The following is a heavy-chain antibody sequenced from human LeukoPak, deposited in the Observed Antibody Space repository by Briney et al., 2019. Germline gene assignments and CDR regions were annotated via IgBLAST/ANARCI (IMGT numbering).Heavy chain of an antibody. CDR1: GYSISSGYY. J-gene: IGHJ5*02. CDR2: IYHSGST. CDR3: AREGLRLGELSLYLPDWFDP. V-gene: IGHV4-38-2*02. Sequence: SETLSLTCTVSGYSISSGYYWGWIRQPPGKGLEWIGSIYHSGSTYYNPSLKSRVTISVDTSKNQFSLKLSSVTAADTAVYYCAREGLRLGELSLYLPDWFDPWGQGTLVTVSS. D-gene: IGHD3-16*02.